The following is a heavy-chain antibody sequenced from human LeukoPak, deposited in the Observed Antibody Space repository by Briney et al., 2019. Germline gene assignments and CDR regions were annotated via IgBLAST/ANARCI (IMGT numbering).Heavy chain of an antibody. J-gene: IGHJ4*02. D-gene: IGHD3-9*01. V-gene: IGHV1-18*01. CDR2: ISAYNGNT. CDR1: GYTFTSYG. Sequence: ASVKVSCKASGYTFTSYGISWVRQAPGQGLEWMGWISAYNGNTNYAQKLQGRVTMTTDTSTSTAYMELRSLRSDDTAVYYCVRDSAGYYDILTGYFKSPPYYFDYWGQGTLVTVSS. CDR3: VRDSAGYYDILTGYFKSPPYYFDY.